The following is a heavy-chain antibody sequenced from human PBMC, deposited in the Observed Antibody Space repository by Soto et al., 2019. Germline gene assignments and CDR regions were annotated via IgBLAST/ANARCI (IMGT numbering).Heavy chain of an antibody. CDR3: ARGTRAARFYYYYYGMDV. CDR1: GGSFIGYY. J-gene: IGHJ6*02. D-gene: IGHD6-6*01. V-gene: IGHV4-34*01. Sequence: PSETLSLTCAVYGGSFIGYYWSWIRQPPGKGLEWIGEINHSGSTNYNPSLKSRVTISADTPKNQFSLKLSSVTAADTAVYYCARGTRAARFYYYYYGMDVWGQGTTVTVSS. CDR2: INHSGST.